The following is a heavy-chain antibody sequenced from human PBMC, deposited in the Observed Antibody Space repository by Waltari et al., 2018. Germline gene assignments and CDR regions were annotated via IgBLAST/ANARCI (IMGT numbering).Heavy chain of an antibody. CDR3: ARVGFDSSSWYLQDDYYYYYMDV. CDR1: GGSISSYY. Sequence: QVQLQESGPGLVKPSETLSLTCTVSGGSISSYYWSWIRQPPGKGLEWIGYIYYSGSTNYNPSLKSRVTISVDTSKNQFSLKLSSVTAADTAVYYCARVGFDSSSWYLQDDYYYYYMDVWGKGTTVTVSS. V-gene: IGHV4-59*01. D-gene: IGHD6-13*01. J-gene: IGHJ6*03. CDR2: IYYSGST.